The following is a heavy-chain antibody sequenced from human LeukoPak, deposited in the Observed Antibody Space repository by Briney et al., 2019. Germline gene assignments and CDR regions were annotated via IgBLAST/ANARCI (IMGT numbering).Heavy chain of an antibody. J-gene: IGHJ4*02. D-gene: IGHD3-22*01. Sequence: SETLSLTCAVSGGSISSYYWSWIRQPAGKGLEWIGRIYASGSTNYNPSLQSRVTMSVDTSKNQFSLNLSSVTAADTAVYYCARDLSSGYHYYFDYWGQGTLVTVSS. CDR1: GGSISSYY. CDR2: IYASGST. V-gene: IGHV4-4*07. CDR3: ARDLSSGYHYYFDY.